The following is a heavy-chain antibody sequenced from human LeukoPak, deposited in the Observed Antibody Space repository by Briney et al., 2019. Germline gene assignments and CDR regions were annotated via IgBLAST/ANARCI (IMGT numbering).Heavy chain of an antibody. Sequence: GGSLRLSCAASGFNFSSYGMHWVRLAPGKGLEGVAVISYDGSNKYYADSVKGRFTISRDNSKNTLYLQMNSLRAEDTAVYYCAKPRSGSYYAYYFDYWGQGTLVTVSS. D-gene: IGHD1-26*01. J-gene: IGHJ4*02. CDR1: GFNFSSYG. CDR3: AKPRSGSYYAYYFDY. V-gene: IGHV3-30*18. CDR2: ISYDGSNK.